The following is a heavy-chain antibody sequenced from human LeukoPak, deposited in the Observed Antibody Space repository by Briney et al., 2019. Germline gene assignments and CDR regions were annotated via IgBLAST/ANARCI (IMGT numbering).Heavy chain of an antibody. D-gene: IGHD3-3*01. CDR3: ARSGVVTKGSGDY. CDR1: GGSISSYY. CDR2: IYYSGST. J-gene: IGHJ4*02. Sequence: SETLSLTCTVSGGSISSYYWSWIRQPPGKGLEWIGYIYYSGSTNYNPSLKSRVTISVDTSKNQFSLKLSSVTAADTAVYYCARSGVVTKGSGDYWGQGTLVTVSS. V-gene: IGHV4-59*08.